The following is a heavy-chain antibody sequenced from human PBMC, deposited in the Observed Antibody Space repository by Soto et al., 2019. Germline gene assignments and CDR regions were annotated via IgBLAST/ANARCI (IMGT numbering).Heavy chain of an antibody. V-gene: IGHV1-18*04. CDR2: VTAYNDER. J-gene: IGHJ5*02. Sequence: QVQLVQSGAEVKKPWASLRVSCKASGYTFTSYGINWARQAPGQGLEWIGWVTAYNDERKFAEKFQDRLSMTTDTAPTTAFMELRSLRSDDAAMYFCARFDFWSGYSHDHWGQGTLVTVSS. CDR1: GYTFTSYG. CDR3: ARFDFWSGYSHDH. D-gene: IGHD3-3*01.